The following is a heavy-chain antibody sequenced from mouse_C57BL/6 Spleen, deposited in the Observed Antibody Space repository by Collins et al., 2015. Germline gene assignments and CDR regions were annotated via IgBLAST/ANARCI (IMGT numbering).Heavy chain of an antibody. CDR3: ARDRDYGSSLDY. V-gene: IGHV7-3*02. J-gene: IGHJ2*01. CDR1: GFTFTDYY. CDR2: IRNKANGYTT. Sequence: EVKLVESGGGLVQPGGSLRLSCATSGFTFTDYYMSWVRQPPGKALEWLGFIRNKANGYTTEYSASVKGRFTISRDNSQSILYLQMNTLRAEDSATYYCARDRDYGSSLDYWGQGTTLTVSS. D-gene: IGHD1-1*01.